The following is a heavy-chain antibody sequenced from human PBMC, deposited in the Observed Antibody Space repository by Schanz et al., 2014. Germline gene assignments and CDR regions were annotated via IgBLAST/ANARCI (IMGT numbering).Heavy chain of an antibody. V-gene: IGHV4-59*13. CDR1: GSDIRGFH. Sequence: QVQLQESGLGQVRPSETLSLTCTVSGSDIRGFHWSWIRQSPVKGLEWIGLTYYTGSTNYNPSLKSRVTISVDTSKNQFFLKLSSVTAADTAVYYCARDRLAAQGIDSWGQGTLVTVSS. CDR3: ARDRLAAQGIDS. CDR2: TYYTGST. J-gene: IGHJ4*02. D-gene: IGHD6-6*01.